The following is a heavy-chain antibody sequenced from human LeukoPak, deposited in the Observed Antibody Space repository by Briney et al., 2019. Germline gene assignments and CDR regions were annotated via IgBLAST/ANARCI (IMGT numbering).Heavy chain of an antibody. CDR3: VNHDYGDSYVG. CDR1: GITFNIFW. V-gene: IGHV3-74*01. CDR2: ITPYGTKT. Sequence: PGGSLSLSCEVSGITFNIFWMHWLRQAPGKGVVWVSRITPYGTKTDYADSVKGRSTMSRDNAKNTLYLQMNSPRAKDAAVYFCVNHDYGDSYVGGGQGTLVTVSS. D-gene: IGHD4-17*01. J-gene: IGHJ4*02.